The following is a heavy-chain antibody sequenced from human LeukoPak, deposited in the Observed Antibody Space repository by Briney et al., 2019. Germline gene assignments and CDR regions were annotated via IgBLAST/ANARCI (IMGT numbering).Heavy chain of an antibody. CDR1: GYTFTSYG. D-gene: IGHD3-22*01. CDR2: ISAYNGNT. Sequence: ASVKVSCKASGYTFTSYGISWVRQAPGQGLEWMGWISAYNGNTNYAQKLQGRVTMTTDTSTSTAYMELSRLRSDDTAVYYCARGMRITMIVVSLGYWGQGTLVTVSS. J-gene: IGHJ4*02. CDR3: ARGMRITMIVVSLGY. V-gene: IGHV1-18*01.